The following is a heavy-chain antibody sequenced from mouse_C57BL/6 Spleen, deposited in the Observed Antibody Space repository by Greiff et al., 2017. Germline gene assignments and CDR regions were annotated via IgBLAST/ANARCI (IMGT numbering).Heavy chain of an antibody. CDR3: ARHDYDSYWYFDV. CDR2: ISNGGGST. Sequence: EVKLVESGGGLVQPGGSLKLSCAASGFTFSDYYMYWVRQTPEKRLEWVAYISNGGGSTYYPDTVKGRFTISRDNAKNTLYLQMSRLKSEDTAMYYCARHDYDSYWYFDVWGTGTTVTVSS. V-gene: IGHV5-12*01. CDR1: GFTFSDYY. J-gene: IGHJ1*03. D-gene: IGHD2-4*01.